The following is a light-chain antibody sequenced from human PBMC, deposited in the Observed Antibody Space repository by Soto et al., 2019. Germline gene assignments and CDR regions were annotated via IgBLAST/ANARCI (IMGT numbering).Light chain of an antibody. CDR1: QSVSSSS. CDR3: HHYATSSRT. J-gene: IGKJ1*01. Sequence: EIVLTQSPGTLSLSPGERATLSCRASQSVSSSSLAWYQQNPGQAPRLLIYEASSRATGIPNRFSGSGSGTDFTLSISGLEPEDFAVYYCHHYATSSRTFGQGTKVDIK. CDR2: EAS. V-gene: IGKV3-20*01.